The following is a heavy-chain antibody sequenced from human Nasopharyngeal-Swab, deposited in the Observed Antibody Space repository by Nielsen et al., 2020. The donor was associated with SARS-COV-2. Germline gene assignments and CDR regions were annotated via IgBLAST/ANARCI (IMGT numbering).Heavy chain of an antibody. J-gene: IGHJ4*02. Sequence: ASVKVSCKASGYTFTSYAMHWVRQAPGQRLEWMGWINAGNGNTKYSQKFQGRVTITRDTSASTAYMELSSLRSEDTAVYYCARAWQWLREGFDYWGQGTLVTVSS. CDR2: INAGNGNT. CDR1: GYTFTSYA. V-gene: IGHV1-3*01. CDR3: ARAWQWLREGFDY. D-gene: IGHD6-19*01.